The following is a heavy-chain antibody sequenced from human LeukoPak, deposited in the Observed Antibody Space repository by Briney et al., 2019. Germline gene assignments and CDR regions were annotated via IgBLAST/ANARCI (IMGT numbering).Heavy chain of an antibody. Sequence: SETLSLTCAVYGGSFSSYYRSWIRQPPGKGLEWIGEINHSGSTNYNPSLKSRVTISVDTSKNQFSLKLSSVTAADTAVYYCARRSSSWYQVIDYWGQGTLVTVSS. CDR1: GGSFSSYY. J-gene: IGHJ4*02. V-gene: IGHV4-34*01. D-gene: IGHD6-13*01. CDR3: ARRSSSWYQVIDY. CDR2: INHSGST.